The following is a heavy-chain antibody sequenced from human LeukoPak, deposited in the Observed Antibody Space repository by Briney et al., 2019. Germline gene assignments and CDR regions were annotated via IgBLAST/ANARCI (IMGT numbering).Heavy chain of an antibody. Sequence: GESLKISRKASGYSFTTYWIGWVRQMPGKGLECMGIIWPCDSDTRYSPSFQGQVTISVDQSISTAYLQWSRLKGSDTAIYYCASHMLLNTALDSWGQGTLVTVSS. CDR3: ASHMLLNTALDS. CDR1: GYSFTTYW. D-gene: IGHD3-16*01. V-gene: IGHV5-51*01. J-gene: IGHJ4*02. CDR2: IWPCDSDT.